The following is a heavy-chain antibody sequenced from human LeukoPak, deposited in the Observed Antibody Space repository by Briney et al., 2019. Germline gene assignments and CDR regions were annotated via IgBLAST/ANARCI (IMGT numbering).Heavy chain of an antibody. Sequence: GGSLRLSCAASGFTFSNNWMSWVRQAPGKGLEWVASIRPEGSEVYYMDSVKGRFTISRDNAENSLYLQMNSLRAEDTAVYYCARLIGHESTYDYWGQGTLVIVSS. D-gene: IGHD2/OR15-2a*01. J-gene: IGHJ4*02. CDR3: ARLIGHESTYDY. CDR1: GFTFSNNW. CDR2: IRPEGSEV. V-gene: IGHV3-7*01.